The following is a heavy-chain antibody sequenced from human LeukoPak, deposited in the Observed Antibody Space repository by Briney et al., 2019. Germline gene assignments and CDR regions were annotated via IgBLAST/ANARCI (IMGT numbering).Heavy chain of an antibody. CDR3: ARGYQTPRYSDYDYHLDY. D-gene: IGHD5-12*01. CDR2: VNPNSGNT. Sequence: ASVKVSCKASGYSFTSYDINWVRQATGQGLEWMGWVNPNSGNTGYAQKFQGRVTMTRDTSISTAYMELSSLRSEDTAVYYCARGYQTPRYSDYDYHLDYWGQGTLVTVSS. J-gene: IGHJ4*02. CDR1: GYSFTSYD. V-gene: IGHV1-8*01.